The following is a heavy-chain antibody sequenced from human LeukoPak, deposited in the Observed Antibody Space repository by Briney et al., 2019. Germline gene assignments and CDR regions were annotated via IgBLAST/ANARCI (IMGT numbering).Heavy chain of an antibody. CDR3: ARGAVAGYVDY. Sequence: GGSLRLSCAASGFTFSSYEMNWVRQAPGKGLEWVSYISSSGSTIYYADSVKGRFTISRDNAKNSLYLQMNSLRAEDTAVYYCARGAVAGYVDYWGQGTLVTVSS. CDR1: GFTFSSYE. CDR2: ISSSGSTI. D-gene: IGHD6-19*01. V-gene: IGHV3-48*03. J-gene: IGHJ4*02.